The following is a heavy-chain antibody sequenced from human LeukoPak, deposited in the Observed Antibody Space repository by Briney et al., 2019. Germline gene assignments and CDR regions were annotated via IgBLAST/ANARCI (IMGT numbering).Heavy chain of an antibody. D-gene: IGHD3-10*01. Sequence: GGSLRLSCEASGFSFTNTWMSWVRQAPGKGLEWVGRVKSKADDGTTDYAAPVQGRFTISRDDSKNTLSLQMNSLKTEDTAVYYCATEGGSGSYYGDDAFDMWGQGTMVTISS. J-gene: IGHJ3*02. V-gene: IGHV3-15*01. CDR3: ATEGGSGSYYGDDAFDM. CDR2: VKSKADDGTT. CDR1: GFSFTNTW.